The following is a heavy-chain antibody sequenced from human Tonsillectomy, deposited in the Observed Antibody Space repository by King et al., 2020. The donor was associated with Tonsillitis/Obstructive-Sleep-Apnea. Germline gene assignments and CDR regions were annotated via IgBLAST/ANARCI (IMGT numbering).Heavy chain of an antibody. CDR1: GGSISSLY. Sequence: VQLQESGPGLVEASETLSLTCTVSGGSISSLYWSWIRQTPGKGLEWLGYIYYSGTTNYNPSLKSRVTISVDTSKNKFSLKLNSVTAADTAVYYCARTIIATRLQWYFDLWGRGTQVTVSS. J-gene: IGHJ2*01. V-gene: IGHV4-59*11. CDR2: IYYSGTT. D-gene: IGHD6-6*01. CDR3: ARTIIATRLQWYFDL.